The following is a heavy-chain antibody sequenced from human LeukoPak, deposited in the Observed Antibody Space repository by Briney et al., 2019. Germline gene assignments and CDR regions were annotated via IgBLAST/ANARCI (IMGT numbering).Heavy chain of an antibody. CDR1: GDSLSSGGYS. CDR2: IRYSGST. CDR3: ARWAGPRAFDI. Sequence: SQTLSLTCEVSGDSLSSGGYSWSWIRQPPGKGLEWIGYIRYSGSTYYNPSLKSRVTISVDTSKNQFSLKLSSVTAADTAVYYCARWAGPRAFDIWGQGTMVTVSS. D-gene: IGHD6-19*01. V-gene: IGHV4-30-4*07. J-gene: IGHJ3*02.